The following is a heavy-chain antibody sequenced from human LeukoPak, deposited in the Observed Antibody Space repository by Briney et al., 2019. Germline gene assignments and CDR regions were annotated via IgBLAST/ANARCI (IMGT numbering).Heavy chain of an antibody. V-gene: IGHV3-21*01. CDR1: GFTFNNYG. Sequence: GGSLRLSCAASGFTFNNYGMHWVRQAPGKGLEWVSSISTNSNYIHYADSVKGRFTISRDNAKNSLYLQMNSLRVEDTDVYYCARDVGASAPDAFDIWGQGTMVTVSS. D-gene: IGHD1-26*01. CDR2: ISTNSNYI. J-gene: IGHJ3*02. CDR3: ARDVGASAPDAFDI.